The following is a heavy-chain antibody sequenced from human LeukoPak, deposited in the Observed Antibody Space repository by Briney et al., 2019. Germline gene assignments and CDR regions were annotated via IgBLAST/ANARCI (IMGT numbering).Heavy chain of an antibody. D-gene: IGHD6-19*01. CDR2: ISYTGST. J-gene: IGHJ4*02. CDR3: ARAVTGTSMVDY. Sequence: LRLSCTASGFTFGDYAMTWFRQAPGKGLEWIGYISYTGSTSYNPSLRNRVTISLHTSENQFSLRLTSVTAADTAVYYCARAVTGTSMVDYWGQGTLVAVSS. V-gene: IGHV4-59*08. CDR1: GFTFGDYA.